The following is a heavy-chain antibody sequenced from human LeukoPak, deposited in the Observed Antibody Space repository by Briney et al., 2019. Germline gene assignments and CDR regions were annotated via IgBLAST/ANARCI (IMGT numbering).Heavy chain of an antibody. V-gene: IGHV4-59*01. CDR3: ARGGYDFDY. Sequence: PSETLSLTCTVSGGSISSYYWSWIRQPPGKGPEWIGYIYCSGSTNYNPSLKSRVTISVDTSKNQFSLKLSSVTAADTAVYYCARGGYDFDYWGQGTLVTVSS. CDR1: GGSISSYY. J-gene: IGHJ4*02. CDR2: IYCSGST. D-gene: IGHD5-12*01.